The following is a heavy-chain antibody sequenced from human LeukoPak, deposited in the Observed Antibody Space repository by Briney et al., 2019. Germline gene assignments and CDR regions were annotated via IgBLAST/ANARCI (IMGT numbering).Heavy chain of an antibody. Sequence: GSLRLSCAVYGGSFSGYYWSWIRQPPGKGLEWIGEINHSGSTNYNPSLKSRVTISVDTSKNQFSLKLSSVTAADTAVYYCARVSYDSSGYLRYWGQGTLVTVSS. J-gene: IGHJ4*02. CDR2: INHSGST. V-gene: IGHV4-34*01. D-gene: IGHD3-22*01. CDR3: ARVSYDSSGYLRY. CDR1: GGSFSGYY.